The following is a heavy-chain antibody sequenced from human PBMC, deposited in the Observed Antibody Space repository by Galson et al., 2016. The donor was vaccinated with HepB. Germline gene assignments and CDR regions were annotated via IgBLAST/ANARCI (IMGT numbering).Heavy chain of an antibody. J-gene: IGHJ3*01. CDR3: ARAAGWGKYYPGAFDV. CDR2: IFRSARA. V-gene: IGHV4-4*09. CDR1: NDSITSYY. D-gene: IGHD1-26*01. Sequence: SETLSLTCTVSNDSITSYYWSWVRQPPGEGLFWIGNIFRSARADYNPSLRGRVTMSVDTSKSLVSLKLTSATAADTAIYYCARAAGWGKYYPGAFDVWGQGAPVIVSP.